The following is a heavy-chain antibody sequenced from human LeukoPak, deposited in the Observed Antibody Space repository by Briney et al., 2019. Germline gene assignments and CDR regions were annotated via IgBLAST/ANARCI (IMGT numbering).Heavy chain of an antibody. CDR1: GFTFSSYS. J-gene: IGHJ4*02. D-gene: IGHD2-15*01. Sequence: PGGSLRLSCAASGFTFSSYSMNWVRQAPGKGLEWVSSISSSSSYIYYADSVKGRFTTSRDNAKNSLYLQMNSLRAEDTAVYYCARDGVTGGSCLDYWGQGTLVTVSS. CDR2: ISSSSSYI. CDR3: ARDGVTGGSCLDY. V-gene: IGHV3-21*01.